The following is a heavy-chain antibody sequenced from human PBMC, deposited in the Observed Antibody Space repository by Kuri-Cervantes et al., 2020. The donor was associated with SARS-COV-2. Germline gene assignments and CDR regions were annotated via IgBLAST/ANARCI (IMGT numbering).Heavy chain of an antibody. CDR3: ARLNYYDNSGGFDS. V-gene: IGHV5-10-1*01. CDR2: IDPTDSYT. CDR1: GYSFTSYW. Sequence: KVSCKGSGYSFTSYWITWVRQMPGKGLEWIGRIDPTDSYTDYSPSFQGHVTISADKSISTAYLQWSSLKASDTAMYYCARLNYYDNSGGFDSWGQGTLVTVSS. J-gene: IGHJ4*02. D-gene: IGHD3-22*01.